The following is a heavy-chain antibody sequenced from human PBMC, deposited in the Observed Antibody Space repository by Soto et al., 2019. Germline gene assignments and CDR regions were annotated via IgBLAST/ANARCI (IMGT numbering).Heavy chain of an antibody. CDR2: IYPGDSET. J-gene: IGHJ6*02. Sequence: PGESLKISCKGSGYSFSNYWIVWVRQMPGKGLEWMGIIYPGDSETKYSPSFQGQVTISADKSISTAYLQWSSLKASDTAMYYCARGWGGYCSSTSCSDMDVWGQGTTVT. V-gene: IGHV5-51*01. D-gene: IGHD2-2*01. CDR3: ARGWGGYCSSTSCSDMDV. CDR1: GYSFSNYW.